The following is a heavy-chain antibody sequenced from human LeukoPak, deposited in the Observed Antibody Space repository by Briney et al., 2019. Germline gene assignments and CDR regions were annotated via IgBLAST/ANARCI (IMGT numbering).Heavy chain of an antibody. V-gene: IGHV1-2*02. Sequence: EASVKVSCKASGYTFTGYYMHWVRQAPGQGLEWMGWINPNSGGTNYAQKFQGRVTMTRDTSISTAYMELSRLRFDDTAVYYCALTLTLYYFDYWGQGTLVTVSS. J-gene: IGHJ4*02. CDR3: ALTLTLYYFDY. CDR2: INPNSGGT. CDR1: GYTFTGYY.